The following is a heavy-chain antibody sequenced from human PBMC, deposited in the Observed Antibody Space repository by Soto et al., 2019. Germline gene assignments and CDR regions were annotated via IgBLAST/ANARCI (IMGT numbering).Heavy chain of an antibody. CDR2: ISNDGSST. J-gene: IGHJ3*02. Sequence: EVQLVESGGGLVQPGGSLRLSCAASGFTSSSYWIHWVRQAPGKGLVWVARISNDGSSTNYADSVKGRFTISRDNAKNTVYLQMNRLRAEDTAVYYCAIDTYYYDSSDHFSADAFDIWGQGTMVTVSS. CDR1: GFTSSSYW. D-gene: IGHD3-22*01. CDR3: AIDTYYYDSSDHFSADAFDI. V-gene: IGHV3-74*01.